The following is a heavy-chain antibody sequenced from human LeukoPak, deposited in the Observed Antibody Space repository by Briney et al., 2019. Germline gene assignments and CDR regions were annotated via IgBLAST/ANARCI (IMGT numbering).Heavy chain of an antibody. J-gene: IGHJ4*02. CDR3: AKPPGEDGTLAWVYYFDY. D-gene: IGHD3-10*01. Sequence: GGSLRLSCAASGFTFSSYGMHWVRQAPGKGLGWVAFIRYDGSNKYYADSVKGRFTISRDNSKNTLYLQMNSLRAEDTAVYYCAKPPGEDGTLAWVYYFDYWGQGTLVTVSS. CDR2: IRYDGSNK. CDR1: GFTFSSYG. V-gene: IGHV3-30*02.